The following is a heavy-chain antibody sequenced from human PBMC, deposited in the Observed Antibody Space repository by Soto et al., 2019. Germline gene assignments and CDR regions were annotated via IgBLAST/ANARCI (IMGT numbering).Heavy chain of an antibody. CDR3: ARHSLGSWGAFDI. V-gene: IGHV5-10-1*01. J-gene: IGHJ3*02. CDR1: GYSFTSYW. CDR2: IDPSDSYT. D-gene: IGHD6-6*01. Sequence: HGEPLKISCKGSGYSFTSYWISWVRKMPGKGLEWMGRIDPSDSYTNYSPSFQGHVTISADKSISTAYLQWSSLKASDTAMYYCARHSLGSWGAFDIWGQGTMVTVSS.